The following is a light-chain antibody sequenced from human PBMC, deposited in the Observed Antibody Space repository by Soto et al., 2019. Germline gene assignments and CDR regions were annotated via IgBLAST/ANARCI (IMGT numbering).Light chain of an antibody. CDR1: QSISSGY. CDR3: QQYGGSPLVT. J-gene: IGKJ2*01. Sequence: ETVLTQSPGTLSLSPGERATLSCRASQSISSGYLAWYQQRPGQAPRLLISGASNRATGIPDRFSGSGSGTGFTLTISSLEPEECAGSYCQQYGGSPLVTFGQGTKVEIK. V-gene: IGKV3-20*01. CDR2: GAS.